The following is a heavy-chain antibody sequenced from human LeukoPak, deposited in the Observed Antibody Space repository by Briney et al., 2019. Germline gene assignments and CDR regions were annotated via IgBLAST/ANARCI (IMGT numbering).Heavy chain of an antibody. CDR1: GYTFTGYY. CDR3: AREEGSSSHYD. Sequence: GASVKVSCKASGYTFTGYYMHWVRQAPGQGLEWMGWINPNSGGTNYAQKFQGRVTMTTDTSTSTAYMELRSLRSDDTAVYYCAREEGSSSHYDWGQGNLVTVSS. J-gene: IGHJ4*02. V-gene: IGHV1-2*02. D-gene: IGHD6-6*01. CDR2: INPNSGGT.